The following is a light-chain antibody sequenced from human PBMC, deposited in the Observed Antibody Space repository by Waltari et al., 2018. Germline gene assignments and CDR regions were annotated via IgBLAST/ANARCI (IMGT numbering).Light chain of an antibody. J-gene: IGLJ3*02. V-gene: IGLV2-14*04. CDR3: SSYTSTWV. CDR2: DVS. Sequence: WEQRHPGKAPQLMIYDVSKRPSGVSIGFSGSKSGNTASLTISGLQAEDEADYYCSSYTSTWVFGGGTKLTVL.